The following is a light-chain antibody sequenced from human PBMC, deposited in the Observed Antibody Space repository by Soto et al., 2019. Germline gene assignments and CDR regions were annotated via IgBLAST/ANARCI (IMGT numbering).Light chain of an antibody. CDR2: DNN. CDR1: SSDIGNNY. V-gene: IGLV1-51*01. J-gene: IGLJ3*02. Sequence: QSVLTQPPSVSAAPGQRVAISCSGGSSDIGNNYVSWYQQFPGTAPKLLTYDNNRRPSGIPDRFSGSKSGTSATLGITGLQSGDEADYYCGTWDASRNWVFGGGTQLTGL. CDR3: GTWDASRNWV.